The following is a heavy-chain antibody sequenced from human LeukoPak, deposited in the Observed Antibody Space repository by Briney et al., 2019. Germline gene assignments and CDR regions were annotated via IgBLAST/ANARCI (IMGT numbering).Heavy chain of an antibody. V-gene: IGHV4-34*01. CDR2: INHSGST. CDR1: GGSFSGYY. D-gene: IGHD3-9*01. CDR3: ARGLAYDSLTGYRSPFDY. Sequence: PSETLSLTCAVYGGSFSGYYWNWIRQPPGKGLEWIGEINHSGSTNYNPSLKSRVTISVDTSKNQFSLKLSSVTAGDTAVYYCARGLAYDSLTGYRSPFDYWGQGTLVSVSS. J-gene: IGHJ4*02.